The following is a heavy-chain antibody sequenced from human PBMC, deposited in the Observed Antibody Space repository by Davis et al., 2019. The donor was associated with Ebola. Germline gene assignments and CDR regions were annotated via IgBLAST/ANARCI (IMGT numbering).Heavy chain of an antibody. J-gene: IGHJ4*02. CDR2: VSSDGRIK. V-gene: IGHV3-30*18. CDR3: AKEYGSTGSSFQSYFDF. CDR1: GFTFGTYS. D-gene: IGHD1-26*01. Sequence: GESLKISCAASGFTFGTYSMNWVRQAPGKGLEWLAVVSSDGRIKYYADSVRGRFTISRDNSWNTLYLQMNSLRPEDTAVYYCAKEYGSTGSSFQSYFDFWGQGTLVTVSS.